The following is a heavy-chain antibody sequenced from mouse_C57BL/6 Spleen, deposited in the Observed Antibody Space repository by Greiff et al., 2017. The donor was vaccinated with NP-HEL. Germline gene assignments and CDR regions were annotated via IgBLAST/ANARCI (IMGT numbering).Heavy chain of an antibody. V-gene: IGHV1-53*01. CDR2: INPSNGGT. D-gene: IGHD2-4*01. J-gene: IGHJ2*01. CDR1: GYTFTSYW. Sequence: QVQLRQPGTELVKPGASVKLSCKASGYTFTSYWMHWVKQRPGQGLEWIGNINPSNGGTNYNEKFKSKATLTVDKSSSTAYMQLSSLTSEDSAVYYCARLDYDYGEFYFDYWGQGTTLTVSS. CDR3: ARLDYDYGEFYFDY.